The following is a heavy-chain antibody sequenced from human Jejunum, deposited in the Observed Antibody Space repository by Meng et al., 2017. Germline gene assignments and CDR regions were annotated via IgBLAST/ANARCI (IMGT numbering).Heavy chain of an antibody. J-gene: IGHJ4*02. CDR1: GFTFVSYA. V-gene: IGHV1-3*01. D-gene: IGHD1-26*01. CDR3: ARNTVGTTTLDY. Sequence: VRLVQSGGEVKKPWASVTVSCKASGFTFVSYAIYWVRQAPGQGLEWMGWINVDTGDTRYSQKFQGRLTITRGTSASTAYLELSSLTSEDTAVYYCARNTVGTTTLDYWGQGTLVTVSS. CDR2: INVDTGDT.